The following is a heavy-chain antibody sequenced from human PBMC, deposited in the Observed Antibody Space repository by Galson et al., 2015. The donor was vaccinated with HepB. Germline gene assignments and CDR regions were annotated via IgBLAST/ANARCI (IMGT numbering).Heavy chain of an antibody. CDR1: GFTFSSYW. J-gene: IGHJ6*03. D-gene: IGHD3-3*01. V-gene: IGHV3-7*03. CDR2: IKQDGSEK. Sequence: SLRLSCAASGFTFSSYWMSWVRQAPGKGLEWVANIKQDGSEKYYVGSVKGRFTISRDNAKNSLYLQMNSLRAEDTAVYYCAREYYDFWSGYSTNYMDVWGKGTTVTVSS. CDR3: AREYYDFWSGYSTNYMDV.